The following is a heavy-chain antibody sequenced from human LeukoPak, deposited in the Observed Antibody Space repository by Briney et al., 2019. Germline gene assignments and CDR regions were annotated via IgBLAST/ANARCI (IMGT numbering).Heavy chain of an antibody. V-gene: IGHV3-53*01. CDR1: GFTVSSNY. J-gene: IGHJ3*01. Sequence: GGSLRLSCAASGFTVSSNYMSWVRQAPGKALEWVSVIYASGSTFYADFVKGRFTISRDNSKNTLYLQINSLRADDTAVYFCARDQNALGGAFDLWGQGTMVTVSS. D-gene: IGHD3-10*01. CDR2: IYASGST. CDR3: ARDQNALGGAFDL.